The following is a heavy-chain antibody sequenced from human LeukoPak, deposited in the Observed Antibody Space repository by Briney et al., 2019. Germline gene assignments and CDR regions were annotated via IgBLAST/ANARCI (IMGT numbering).Heavy chain of an antibody. CDR3: ARAPKFRLVGVSKGPFDP. J-gene: IGHJ5*02. CDR2: IIGSGGST. V-gene: IGHV3-23*01. D-gene: IGHD1-26*01. CDR1: GFTFTTYD. Sequence: PGGSLRLSCAASGFTFTTYDMSWVRQAPGKGLEWVSAIIGSGGSTYYADSVKGRFTISRDDAKNSLYLQMNSLRAEDTAVYYCARAPKFRLVGVSKGPFDPWGQGTLVTVSS.